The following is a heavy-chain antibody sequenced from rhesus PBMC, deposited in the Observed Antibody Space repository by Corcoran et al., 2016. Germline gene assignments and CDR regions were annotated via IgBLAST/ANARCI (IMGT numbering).Heavy chain of an antibody. CDR2: ISYSGGT. Sequence: QLQLQESGPGLVKPSETLSITCAVSGYSISSGYGWSWIRQPPGKGLEWIGFISYSGGTSYNPALKSRGSISRDTSKNQFSLKLSSVTAADTAVYYCARVGPYDLGDYWGQGVLVTVSS. D-gene: IGHD3-40*01. V-gene: IGHV4-122*02. J-gene: IGHJ4*01. CDR1: GYSISSGYG. CDR3: ARVGPYDLGDY.